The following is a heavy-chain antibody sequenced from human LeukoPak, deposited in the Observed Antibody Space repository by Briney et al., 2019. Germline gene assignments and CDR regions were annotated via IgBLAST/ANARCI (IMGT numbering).Heavy chain of an antibody. CDR3: ARGRRVASYYFDY. Sequence: SETLSLTCTVSGYSISSGYYWGWIRQPPGKGLEWIGSIYRSGSTYYNPSLKSRVTISVDTSKNQFSLKLSSVTAADTAVYYCARGRRVASYYFDYWGQGTLVTVSS. CDR1: GYSISSGYY. CDR2: IYRSGST. V-gene: IGHV4-38-2*02. J-gene: IGHJ4*02.